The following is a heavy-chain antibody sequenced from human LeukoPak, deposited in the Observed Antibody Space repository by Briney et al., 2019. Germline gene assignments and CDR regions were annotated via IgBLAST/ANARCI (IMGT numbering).Heavy chain of an antibody. D-gene: IGHD6-6*01. CDR2: IYISGGT. Sequence: SETLSLTCTVSGGSISSYYWSWIRQPAGKGLEWIGRIYISGGTNYNPSLKSRVTMSVDTSKNQFSLKLSSVTAADTAVYYCARDQPGIYSSSSSYYYYYMDVWGKGTTVTVSS. CDR3: ARDQPGIYSSSSSYYYYYMDV. V-gene: IGHV4-4*07. J-gene: IGHJ6*03. CDR1: GGSISSYY.